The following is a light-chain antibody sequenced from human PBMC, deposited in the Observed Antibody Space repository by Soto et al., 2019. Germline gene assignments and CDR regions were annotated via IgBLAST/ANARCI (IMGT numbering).Light chain of an antibody. CDR3: QQHNNWPPERT. Sequence: KTQAPANRSPLPGERTTLSLLSSQSVSSNLAWYQQKPGQAPRPLIYGASTRATGIPARFSGSGSGTEFTLTIRRLQSEGFAVYYCQQHNNWPPERTGGQGNTVDIK. CDR2: GAS. J-gene: IGKJ1*01. CDR1: QSVSSN. V-gene: IGKV3-15*01.